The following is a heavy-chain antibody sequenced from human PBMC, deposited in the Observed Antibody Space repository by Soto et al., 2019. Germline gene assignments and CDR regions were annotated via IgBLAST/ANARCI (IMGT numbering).Heavy chain of an antibody. D-gene: IGHD1-26*01. J-gene: IGHJ6*02. Sequence: QVQLQESGPGLVKPSGTLSLTCAVSGGSISSSNWWSWVRQAPGKGLEWIGEIYHSGSTNYNPSLKSRGTISVDKSKNQFPLKLSSVTAADTAVYYCARVSGSYYYGMDVWGQGTTVTVSS. V-gene: IGHV4-4*02. CDR2: IYHSGST. CDR1: GGSISSSNW. CDR3: ARVSGSYYYGMDV.